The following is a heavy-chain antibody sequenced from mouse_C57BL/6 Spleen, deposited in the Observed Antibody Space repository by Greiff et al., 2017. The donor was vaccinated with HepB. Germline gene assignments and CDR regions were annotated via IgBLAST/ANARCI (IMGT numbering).Heavy chain of an antibody. CDR1: GFSLTRYG. J-gene: IGHJ4*01. V-gene: IGHV2-6-1*01. D-gene: IGHD3-3*01. CDR3: ARHEGPQDYYARDY. CDR2: IWSDGST. Sequence: VQRVESGPGLVAPSQSLSITCTVSGFSLTRYGVHWVRQPPGKGLAWLVVIWSDGSTTYTSALKSRLSISKDNSKSQVFLKMNNLQTDDTAMDYGARHEGPQDYYARDYWGQGTSVTVSS.